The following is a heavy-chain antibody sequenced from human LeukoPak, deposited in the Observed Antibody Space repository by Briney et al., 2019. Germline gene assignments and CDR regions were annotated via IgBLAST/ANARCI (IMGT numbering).Heavy chain of an antibody. V-gene: IGHV4-30-4*01. Sequence: SETLSLTCTVSGGSITSGDYYWSWIRQPPGKGLEWIGYIYYTGSTYFNPSLQSRVTISRDTPKNQFSLKLSSVTATDTAVYYCASLSGYDSDYYYYGMDVWGQGTTVTVSS. CDR1: GGSITSGDYY. CDR2: IYYTGST. CDR3: ASLSGYDSDYYYYGMDV. D-gene: IGHD5-12*01. J-gene: IGHJ6*02.